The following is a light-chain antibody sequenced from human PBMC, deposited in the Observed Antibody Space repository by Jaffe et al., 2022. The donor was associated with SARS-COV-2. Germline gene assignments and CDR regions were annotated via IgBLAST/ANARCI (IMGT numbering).Light chain of an antibody. V-gene: IGLV1-44*01. CDR2: DNN. Sequence: QSVVTQPPSASGTPGQRVTISCSGSSSNIGSNTVNWYQQLPGTAPKLLIYDNNQRPSGVPDRFSGSKSGTSASLAISGLQPEDEADYYCAAWDDSLNGWVFGGGTKLTVL. CDR1: SSNIGSNT. J-gene: IGLJ3*02. CDR3: AAWDDSLNGWV.